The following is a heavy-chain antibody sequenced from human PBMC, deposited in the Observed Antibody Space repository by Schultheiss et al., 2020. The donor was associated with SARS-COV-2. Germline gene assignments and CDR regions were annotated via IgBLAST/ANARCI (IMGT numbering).Heavy chain of an antibody. CDR1: GGSISSYY. D-gene: IGHD2-2*01. V-gene: IGHV4-59*01. J-gene: IGHJ3*02. CDR3: AKDRGGRVVPAAIYAFDI. Sequence: SETLSLTCTVSGGSISSYYWSWIRQPPGKGLEWIGEINHSGSTNYNPSLKSRVTISVDTSKNQFSLKLSSVTAADTAVYYCAKDRGGRVVPAAIYAFDIWGQGTMVTVSS. CDR2: INHSGST.